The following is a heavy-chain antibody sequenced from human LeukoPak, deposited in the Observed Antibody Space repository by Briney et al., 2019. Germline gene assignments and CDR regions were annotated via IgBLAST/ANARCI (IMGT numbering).Heavy chain of an antibody. V-gene: IGHV1-24*01. D-gene: IGHD3-22*01. CDR3: ATDQYYYGSSGYPRALYAFDI. CDR2: FDPEDGET. J-gene: IGHJ3*02. CDR1: GYTLTELS. Sequence: ASVKVSCKVSGYTLTELSMHWVRQAPGKGLEWMGGFDPEDGETIYAQKFQGRVTMTEDTSTDTAYMELSSLRSEDTAVYYCATDQYYYGSSGYPRALYAFDIWGQGTMVTVSS.